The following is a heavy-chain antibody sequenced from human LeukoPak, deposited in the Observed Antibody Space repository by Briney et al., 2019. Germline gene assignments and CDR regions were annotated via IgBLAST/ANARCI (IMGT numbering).Heavy chain of an antibody. CDR3: ARASGDYGIDY. Sequence: NPSETLSLTCTVSGGSIGSFFWSWLRQPPGKALEWIGYIHYSGSTNYNPSLKSRVTISVDTSKNQFSLKLSSVTAADTAVYYCARASGDYGIDYWGQGTLVTVSS. J-gene: IGHJ4*02. D-gene: IGHD4-17*01. CDR2: IHYSGST. V-gene: IGHV4-59*01. CDR1: GGSIGSFF.